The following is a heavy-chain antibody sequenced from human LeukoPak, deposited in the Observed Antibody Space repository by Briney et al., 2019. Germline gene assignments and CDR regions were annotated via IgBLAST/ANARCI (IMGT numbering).Heavy chain of an antibody. D-gene: IGHD2-15*01. CDR2: IYYSGST. CDR1: GGSISSSSYY. CDR3: ARDDCSGGSCYYFDY. Sequence: SETLSLTCTVSGGSISSSSYYWGWIRQPPGKGLEWIGSIYYSGSTYYNPSLKSRVTISVDTSKNQFSLKLSSVTAADTAVCYCARDDCSGGSCYYFDYWGQGTLVTVSS. J-gene: IGHJ4*02. V-gene: IGHV4-39*07.